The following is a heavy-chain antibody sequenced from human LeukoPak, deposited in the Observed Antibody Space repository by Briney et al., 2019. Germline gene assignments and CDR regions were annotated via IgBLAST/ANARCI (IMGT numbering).Heavy chain of an antibody. CDR2: VNTNTGNP. Sequence: ASVKVSCKASGYTFARNTINWVRQAPGQGLEWMGWVNTNTGNPTYAQGFTGRFVFSWDTSVSTAYLQIGSLKAEDTAVYYCVTNFDSSGYFGYWGQGTLVTVSS. J-gene: IGHJ4*02. D-gene: IGHD3-22*01. V-gene: IGHV7-4-1*01. CDR1: GYTFARNT. CDR3: VTNFDSSGYFGY.